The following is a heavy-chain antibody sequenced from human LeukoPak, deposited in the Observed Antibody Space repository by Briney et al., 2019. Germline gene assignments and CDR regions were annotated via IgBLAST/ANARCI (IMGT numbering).Heavy chain of an antibody. CDR1: GGTSSNYA. CDR2: IIPIFGTA. V-gene: IGHV1-69*13. J-gene: IGHJ6*03. D-gene: IGHD3-10*01. Sequence: SVKVSCKASGGTSSNYAISWVRQAPGQGLEWMGGIIPIFGTANYAQKFQGRVTITADESTSTAYMELSSLRSEDTAVYYCARDRISGSRFYYYYYMDVWGKGTTVTVSS. CDR3: ARDRISGSRFYYYYYMDV.